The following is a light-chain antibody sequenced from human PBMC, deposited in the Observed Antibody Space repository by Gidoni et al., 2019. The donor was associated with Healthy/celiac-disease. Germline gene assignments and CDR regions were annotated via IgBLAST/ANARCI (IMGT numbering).Light chain of an antibody. CDR2: SNN. Sequence: SALTQPPSASGTHGQRVTISCSGGSSNIGSNTVDWYQQLPGTAPKLLIYSNNPRPSGVPDRFSGSKSGTSASLAISGLRSEDEADYYCATWNDSLNGRVFGGGTTLTVL. J-gene: IGLJ3*02. CDR1: SSNIGSNT. V-gene: IGLV1-44*01. CDR3: ATWNDSLNGRV.